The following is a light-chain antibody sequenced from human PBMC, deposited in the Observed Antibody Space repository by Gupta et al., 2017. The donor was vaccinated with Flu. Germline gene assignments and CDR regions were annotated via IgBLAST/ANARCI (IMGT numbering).Light chain of an antibody. J-gene: IGKJ2*03. Sequence: EIVMTQSPATLSVSPGERATLSCRASQSVSSNLAWYQQKPGQAPRLLIYGASTRATGIPGRFSGSESGTEFTLTISSLQSEDFAVYYCQQYNNWPVMYSFGQGTKLEIK. CDR2: GAS. V-gene: IGKV3-15*01. CDR3: QQYNNWPVMYS. CDR1: QSVSSN.